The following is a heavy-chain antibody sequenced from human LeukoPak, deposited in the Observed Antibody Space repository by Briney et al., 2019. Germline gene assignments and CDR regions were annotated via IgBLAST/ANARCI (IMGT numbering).Heavy chain of an antibody. V-gene: IGHV3-23*01. CDR3: AKRVTPITRLYYFDY. Sequence: GGSLRLSCAASGFTFSNYAMSWVRQAPGKGLEWVSTVSNSGGSTFYADSVKGRFAISRDNSMNTPYLQLNSLRAEDTAIYFCAKRVTPITRLYYFDYWGQGTLVTVSS. CDR1: GFTFSNYA. J-gene: IGHJ4*02. CDR2: VSNSGGST. D-gene: IGHD3-3*01.